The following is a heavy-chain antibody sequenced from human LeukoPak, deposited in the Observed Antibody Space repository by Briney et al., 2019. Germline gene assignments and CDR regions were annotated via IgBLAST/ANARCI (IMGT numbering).Heavy chain of an antibody. D-gene: IGHD3-22*01. CDR3: ARDRDYYDSSGYENWFDP. V-gene: IGHV1-69*04. CDR2: IIPILGIA. CDR1: GGTFSSYT. J-gene: IGHJ5*02. Sequence: SVKVSCKASGGTFSSYTISWVRQAPGQGLEWMGRIIPILGIANYAQKFQGRVTITADKSTSTAYMELSSLRSEDTAVYYCARDRDYYDSSGYENWFDPWGQGTLVTVSS.